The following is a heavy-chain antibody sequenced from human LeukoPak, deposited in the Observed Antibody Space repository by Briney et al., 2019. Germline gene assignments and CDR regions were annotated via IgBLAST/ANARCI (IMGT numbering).Heavy chain of an antibody. CDR3: ARDPYYDFWSGPYGGWFDP. CDR2: ISSSSSYI. J-gene: IGHJ5*02. CDR1: GFPFSSYS. Sequence: GGPLSLSGAASGFPFSSYSMNGVRKAPGKGLEWVSSISSSSSYIYYADSVKGRFTISRDNAKNSLYLQMNSLRAEDTAVYYCARDPYYDFWSGPYGGWFDPWGQGTLVTVSS. D-gene: IGHD3-3*01. V-gene: IGHV3-21*01.